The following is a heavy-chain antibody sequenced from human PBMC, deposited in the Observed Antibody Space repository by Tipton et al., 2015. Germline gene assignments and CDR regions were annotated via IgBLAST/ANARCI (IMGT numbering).Heavy chain of an antibody. CDR3: ASGWSPRWFDP. CDR2: IYDSGST. Sequence: TLSLTCTVSGDSISSYYWSWIRQPPGKGLEWIGHIYDSGSTNYNPSLKSRVTISVDTSKNLFSLKLGSVTAADTAVYYCASGWSPRWFDPWGQGTLVILSS. D-gene: IGHD6-19*01. CDR1: GDSISSYY. J-gene: IGHJ5*02. V-gene: IGHV4-59*07.